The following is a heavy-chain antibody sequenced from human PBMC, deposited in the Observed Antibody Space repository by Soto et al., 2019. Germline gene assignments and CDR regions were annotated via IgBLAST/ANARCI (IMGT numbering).Heavy chain of an antibody. J-gene: IGHJ3*02. CDR2: IWYDGSNK. CDR1: GFTFSSYG. V-gene: IGHV3-33*01. D-gene: IGHD3-22*01. CDR3: ARPEMYYYDSSGPWEDAFDI. Sequence: AGGSLRLSCAASGFTFSSYGMHWVRQAPGKGLECVAVIWYDGSNKYYADSVKGRFTISRDNSKNTLYLQMNSLRAEDTAVYYCARPEMYYYDSSGPWEDAFDIWGQGTMVTVSS.